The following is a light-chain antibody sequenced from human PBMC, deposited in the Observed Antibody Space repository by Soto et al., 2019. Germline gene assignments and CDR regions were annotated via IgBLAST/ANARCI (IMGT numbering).Light chain of an antibody. CDR1: SSDAGSHNL. J-gene: IGLJ1*01. CDR2: EGN. Sequence: QSALTQPASVSGSPGQSITISCTGTSSDAGSHNLVSWYQQHPGKAPLVRFYEGNKRPSGVSSRCSGSASGYTASLTISGLQAEDEANYYCCSYAGSSTYVFGTGTKLTVL. V-gene: IGLV2-23*01. CDR3: CSYAGSSTYV.